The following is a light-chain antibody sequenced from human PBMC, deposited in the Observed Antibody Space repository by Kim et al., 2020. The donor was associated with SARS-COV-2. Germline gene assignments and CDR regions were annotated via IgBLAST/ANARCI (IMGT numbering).Light chain of an antibody. Sequence: GHASTVSCTGTSSDVGAYEYVSWYQQRPGKAPKVIIYEVSKRVSGVPARFSGSKSGNTASLTVSGLQAEDEADYYCSSYAGSHIVFGTGTKVTVL. J-gene: IGLJ1*01. V-gene: IGLV2-8*01. CDR3: SSYAGSHIV. CDR2: EVS. CDR1: SSDVGAYEY.